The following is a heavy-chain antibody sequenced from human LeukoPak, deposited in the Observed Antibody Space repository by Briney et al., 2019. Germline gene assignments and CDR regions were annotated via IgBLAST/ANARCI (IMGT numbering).Heavy chain of an antibody. CDR1: GFTFSSDS. Sequence: GGSLRLSCAASGFTFSSDSMNWVRQAPGKGLEWVSSISSSSSYIYYADSVKGRFTISRDNAKNSLYLQMNSLRAEDTAVYYCASPLTTVTTGDYWGQGTLVTVSS. V-gene: IGHV3-21*01. J-gene: IGHJ4*02. D-gene: IGHD4-17*01. CDR2: ISSSSSYI. CDR3: ASPLTTVTTGDY.